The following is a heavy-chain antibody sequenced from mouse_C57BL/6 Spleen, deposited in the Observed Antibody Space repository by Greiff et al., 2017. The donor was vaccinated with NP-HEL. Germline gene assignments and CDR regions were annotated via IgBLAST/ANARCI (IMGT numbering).Heavy chain of an antibody. CDR1: GYAFSSSW. V-gene: IGHV1-82*01. D-gene: IGHD2-1*01. J-gene: IGHJ2*01. CDR2: IYPGDGDT. Sequence: VQLQQSGPELVKPGASVKISCKASGYAFSSSWMNWVKQRPGKGLEWIGGIYPGDGDTNYNGKFKGKATLTADKSSSTAYMQLSSLTSEDSAVYFCARNLLPLYFDYWGQGTTLTVSS. CDR3: ARNLLPLYFDY.